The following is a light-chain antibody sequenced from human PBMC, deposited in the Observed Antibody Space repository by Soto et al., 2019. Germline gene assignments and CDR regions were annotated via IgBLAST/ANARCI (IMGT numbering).Light chain of an antibody. J-gene: IGLJ1*01. CDR1: SSGVGGYNY. CDR2: DVS. V-gene: IGLV2-11*01. Sequence: QSALTQPRSVSGSPGQSVTISCTGTSSGVGGYNYVSWYQEQPGKAPKLMIYDVSKRPSGVPDRFSGSKSGNTASLTISGLQAEDEADYYCCSYAGSYSYVFGTGTKSPS. CDR3: CSYAGSYSYV.